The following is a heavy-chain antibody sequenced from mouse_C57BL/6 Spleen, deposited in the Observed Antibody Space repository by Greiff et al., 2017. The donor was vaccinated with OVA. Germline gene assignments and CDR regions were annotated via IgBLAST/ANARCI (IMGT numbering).Heavy chain of an antibody. V-gene: IGHV1-62-2*01. D-gene: IGHD2-2*01. CDR3: ARHEAPMVTTRGFDY. CDR1: GYTFTEYT. J-gene: IGHJ2*01. Sequence: QVQLKESGAELVKPGASVKLSCKASGYTFTEYTIHWVKQRSGQGLEWIGWFYPGSGSIKYNEKFKDKATLTADKSSSTVYMELSRLTSEDSAVYFCARHEAPMVTTRGFDYWGQGTTLTVSS. CDR2: FYPGSGSI.